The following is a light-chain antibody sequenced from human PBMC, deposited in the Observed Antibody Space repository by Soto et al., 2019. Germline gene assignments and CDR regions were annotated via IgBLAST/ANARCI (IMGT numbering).Light chain of an antibody. CDR3: QQYGSSPIT. CDR1: QSISSDY. V-gene: IGKV3-20*01. CDR2: GAS. J-gene: IGKJ5*01. Sequence: VVLTHSPDTFSFSPSQRSTLSSSSSQSISSDYLVWYQQQPGQAPRLLIYGASSRATGIPDRFSGSGSGTDFTLTINRLEPEDFALYYCQQYGSSPITFGQGTRLEI.